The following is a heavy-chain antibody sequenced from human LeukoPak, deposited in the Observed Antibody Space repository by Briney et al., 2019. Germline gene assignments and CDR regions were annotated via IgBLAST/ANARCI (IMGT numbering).Heavy chain of an antibody. CDR2: ISYTGST. J-gene: IGHJ4*02. CDR3: ARAVTGTSMVDY. D-gene: IGHD6-19*01. V-gene: IGHV4-59*08. Sequence: PSETLSLTCTISGGSIGGGHWSWIRQAPGKGLEWIGYISYTGSTSYNPSLRNRVTISLHTSENQFSLRLTSVTAADTAVYYCARAVTGTSMVDYWGQGTLVAVSS. CDR1: GGSIGGGH.